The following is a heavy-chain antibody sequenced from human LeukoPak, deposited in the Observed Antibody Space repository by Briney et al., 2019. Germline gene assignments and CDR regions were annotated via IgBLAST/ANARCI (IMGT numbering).Heavy chain of an antibody. D-gene: IGHD3-22*01. CDR3: ARARSSGYRPDY. CDR1: GFTISSYD. Sequence: GGSLRLSCAASGFTISSYDMHWVRQATGKGLEWVSAIGTAGDTYYPGSVKGRFTISRENAKNSLYLQMNSLRAGDTAVYYCARARSSGYRPDYWGQGTLVTVSS. J-gene: IGHJ4*02. CDR2: IGTAGDT. V-gene: IGHV3-13*01.